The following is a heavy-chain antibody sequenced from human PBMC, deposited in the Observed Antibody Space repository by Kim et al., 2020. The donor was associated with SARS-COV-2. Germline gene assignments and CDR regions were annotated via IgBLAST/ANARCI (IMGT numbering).Heavy chain of an antibody. J-gene: IGHJ6*02. Sequence: KYYADSVKARCTTSRNTSTNTLHLQLNSLRAEETAVYYGARVLSYYYGMDVWGQGTTVTVSS. V-gene: IGHV3-33*01. D-gene: IGHD2-8*01. CDR3: ARVLSYYYGMDV. CDR2: K.